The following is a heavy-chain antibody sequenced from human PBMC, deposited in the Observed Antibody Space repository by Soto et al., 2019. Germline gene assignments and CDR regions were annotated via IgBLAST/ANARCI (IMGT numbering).Heavy chain of an antibody. CDR1: GFTFSSYS. Sequence: EVQLVESGGGLVQPGGSLRLSCAASGFTFSSYSMNWVRQAPGKGLEWVSYISSSSSTIYYADSVKGRFTISRDNAKNSLYLXXXSLXAEDTAVYYCAREADYVNWFDPWGQGTLVTVSS. CDR3: AREADYVNWFDP. D-gene: IGHD4-17*01. CDR2: ISSSSSTI. J-gene: IGHJ5*02. V-gene: IGHV3-48*01.